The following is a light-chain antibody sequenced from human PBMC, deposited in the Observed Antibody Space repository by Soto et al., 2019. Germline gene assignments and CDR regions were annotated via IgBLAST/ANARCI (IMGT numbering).Light chain of an antibody. CDR1: SSNIGAGYD. V-gene: IGLV1-40*01. CDR2: GNS. CDR3: QSYDSSLSGYV. J-gene: IGLJ1*01. Sequence: QSFLTQPPSVSGAPGQRVTISCTGSSSNIGAGYDVHWYQHLPGTAPKLLIYGNSNRPSGVPDRFSGSKSGTSASLAITGLQAEDEADYYCQSYDSSLSGYVFGTGTKVTVL.